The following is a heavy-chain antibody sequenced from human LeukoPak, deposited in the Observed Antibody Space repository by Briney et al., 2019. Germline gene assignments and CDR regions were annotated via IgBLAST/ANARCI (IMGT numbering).Heavy chain of an antibody. V-gene: IGHV4-59*01. J-gene: IGHJ3*02. Sequence: SETLSLTCTVSGGSMSTYYWSWIRQPPGKGLEWIGYIYYSGSTNYNPSLKSRVTISVDTSKNQFSLKVNSVTAADTAVYYCARRYNWNDGPAFDIWGQGTMVTVSS. D-gene: IGHD1-1*01. CDR1: GGSMSTYY. CDR3: ARRYNWNDGPAFDI. CDR2: IYYSGST.